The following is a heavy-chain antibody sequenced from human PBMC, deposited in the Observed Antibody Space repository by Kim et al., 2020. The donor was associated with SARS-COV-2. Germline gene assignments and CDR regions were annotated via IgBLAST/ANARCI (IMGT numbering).Heavy chain of an antibody. J-gene: IGHJ4*02. CDR2: ISNDETYK. CDR3: ARAREKSFDY. Sequence: RQAPGKGLEWVAVISNDETYKNYADSVKGRFTISRDNSKNTVDLQMNSLRVEDTAVYYCARAREKSFDYWGQGTLVTVSS. V-gene: IGHV3-33*05.